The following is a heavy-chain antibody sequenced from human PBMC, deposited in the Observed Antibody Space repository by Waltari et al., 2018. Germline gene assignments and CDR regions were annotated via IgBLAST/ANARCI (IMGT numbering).Heavy chain of an antibody. D-gene: IGHD3-22*01. CDR3: ARLITMIVALDY. V-gene: IGHV4-39*01. J-gene: IGHJ4*02. CDR1: GGSISSSSYY. Sequence: QLQLQESGPGLVKPSETLSLTCTVSGGSISSSSYYWGWIRQPPGKGLEVIGSIYYSGSTYYNPSLKSRVTISVDTSKNQFSLKLSSVTAADTAVYYCARLITMIVALDYWGQGTLVTVSS. CDR2: IYYSGST.